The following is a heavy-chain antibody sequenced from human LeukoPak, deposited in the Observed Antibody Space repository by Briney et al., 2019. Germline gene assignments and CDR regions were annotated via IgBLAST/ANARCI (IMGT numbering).Heavy chain of an antibody. J-gene: IGHJ3*02. CDR3: AKSNSYGLVDI. CDR1: GGSISTSNYY. V-gene: IGHV4-39*07. Sequence: SETLSLTCTVSGGSISTSNYYWGWTRQPPGKGLEWIGNIFYSGSTYYSPSLRSRVTISLDTSRNQLSLKLNSVTAADTAVYYCAKSNSYGLVDIWGQGTMVTVSS. D-gene: IGHD3-16*02. CDR2: IFYSGST.